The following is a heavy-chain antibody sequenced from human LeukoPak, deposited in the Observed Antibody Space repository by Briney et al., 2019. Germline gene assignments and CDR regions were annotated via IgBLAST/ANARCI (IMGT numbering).Heavy chain of an antibody. CDR3: ARVTPYYDILTGYLPGYFDY. Sequence: QSGGSLRLSCAASGFTVSSNYMSWVRQAPGKGLEWVPVIYSGGSTYYADSVKGRFTISRDNSKNTLYLQMNSLRAEDTAVYYCARVTPYYDILTGYLPGYFDYWGQGTLVTVSS. V-gene: IGHV3-53*01. D-gene: IGHD3-9*01. J-gene: IGHJ4*02. CDR2: IYSGGST. CDR1: GFTVSSNY.